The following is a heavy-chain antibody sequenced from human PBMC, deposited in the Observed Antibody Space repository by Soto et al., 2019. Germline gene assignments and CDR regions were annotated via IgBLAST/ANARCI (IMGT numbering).Heavy chain of an antibody. CDR3: ARYSSSFSCSDV. J-gene: IGHJ6*02. V-gene: IGHV3-48*03. CDR1: GFTVSSYE. D-gene: IGHD6-6*01. CDR2: ISSSGSTI. Sequence: SLRLSCAASGFTVSSYEMNWGRQAPGKGLEWVSYISSSGSTIYYADSVKGRFTISRDNAKNSLYLQMNSLRAEDTAVYYCARYSSSFSCSDVWGQGTTVTVSS.